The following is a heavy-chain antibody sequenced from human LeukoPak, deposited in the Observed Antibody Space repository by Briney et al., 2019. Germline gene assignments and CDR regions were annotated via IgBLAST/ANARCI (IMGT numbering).Heavy chain of an antibody. J-gene: IGHJ4*02. V-gene: IGHV1-2*02. Sequence: GASVKVSCKASGYTFTGYYMHWVRQAPGRGLEWMGWINPNSGGTNYAQKFQGRVTMTRDTSISTAYMELSRLRSDDTAVYYCARDPLGYSYGFDYWGQGTLVTVSS. CDR1: GYTFTGYY. CDR3: ARDPLGYSYGFDY. CDR2: INPNSGGT. D-gene: IGHD5-18*01.